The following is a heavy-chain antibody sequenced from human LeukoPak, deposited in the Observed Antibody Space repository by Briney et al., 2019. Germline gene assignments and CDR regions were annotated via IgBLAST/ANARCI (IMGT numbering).Heavy chain of an antibody. CDR2: IYYSGST. D-gene: IGHD5-24*01. Sequence: SETLSLTCTVSGGSISSYYWSWIRQPPGKGLEWIGYIYYSGSTNYNPSLKSRVTISVDTSKNQFSLKLSSVTAADTAVYYCARGPGEMATIFYYYYYMDVWGKGTTVTVSS. CDR3: ARGPGEMATIFYYYYYMDV. CDR1: GGSISSYY. J-gene: IGHJ6*03. V-gene: IGHV4-59*01.